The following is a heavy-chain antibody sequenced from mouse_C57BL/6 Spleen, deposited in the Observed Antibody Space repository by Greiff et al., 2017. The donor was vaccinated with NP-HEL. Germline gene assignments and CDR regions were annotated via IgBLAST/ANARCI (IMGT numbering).Heavy chain of an antibody. V-gene: IGHV5-6*01. CDR3: ARSIYDYDENWFAY. CDR1: GFTFSSYG. J-gene: IGHJ3*01. CDR2: ISSGGSYT. D-gene: IGHD2-4*01. Sequence: EVHLVESGGDLVKPGGSLKLSCAASGFTFSSYGMSWVRQTPDKRLEWVATISSGGSYTYYPDSVKGRFTISRDNAKNTLYLQMSSLKSEDTAMYYCARSIYDYDENWFAYWGQGTLVTVSA.